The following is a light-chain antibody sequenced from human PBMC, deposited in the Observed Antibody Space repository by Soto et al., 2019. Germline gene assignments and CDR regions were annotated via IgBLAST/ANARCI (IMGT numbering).Light chain of an antibody. Sequence: SPGERATLSCGASQSISSNYLAWYQQTPGQAPRLLIYGASHRATGIPDRFSGSGSGTDFTLTISRLEPEDFAVYYCQQFGGSPPISFGQGTRLEIK. CDR2: GAS. CDR3: QQFGGSPPIS. J-gene: IGKJ5*01. CDR1: QSISSNY. V-gene: IGKV3-20*01.